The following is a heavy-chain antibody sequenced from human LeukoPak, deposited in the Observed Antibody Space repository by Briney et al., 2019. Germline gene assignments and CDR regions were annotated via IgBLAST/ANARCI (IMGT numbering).Heavy chain of an antibody. J-gene: IGHJ4*02. CDR3: ARHQDRGNFGH. D-gene: IGHD3-16*01. CDR2: IYPRDSDT. Sequence: GESLKISCKGSGYSFASYWIGWVRQMPGKGLEWMGIIYPRDSDTRYSPSFQGQVTISADRSISTAYLQWSSLKASDTAMYYCARHQDRGNFGHWGQGTLVTVSS. V-gene: IGHV5-51*01. CDR1: GYSFASYW.